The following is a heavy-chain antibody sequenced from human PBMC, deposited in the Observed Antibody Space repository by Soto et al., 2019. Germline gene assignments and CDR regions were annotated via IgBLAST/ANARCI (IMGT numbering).Heavy chain of an antibody. Sequence: SETLSLTCTVSGGSISRGGYYWSWIRQHPGKGLEWIGYIYYSGSTYYNPSLKSRVTISVDTSKNQFSLKLSSVTAADTAVYYCARTGYDFWSGFFDYWGQGTLVTVSS. CDR1: GGSISRGGYY. CDR2: IYYSGST. V-gene: IGHV4-31*03. CDR3: ARTGYDFWSGFFDY. J-gene: IGHJ4*02. D-gene: IGHD3-3*01.